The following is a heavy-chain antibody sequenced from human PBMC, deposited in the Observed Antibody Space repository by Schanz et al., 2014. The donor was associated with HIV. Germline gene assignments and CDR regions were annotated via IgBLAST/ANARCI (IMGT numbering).Heavy chain of an antibody. CDR1: GDSLSDNY. Sequence: QVRLHQWGAGLLKPSETLTLTCAVYGDSLSDNYWTWIRQSPGKGLEWIGEIGHSGSTQYHPSLKSRVTRSVDPSKTQFSLKLVSVTAADTATYYCARGPWAGSGSYPLDYWGQGTLVTVSS. V-gene: IGHV4-34*01. CDR2: IGHSGST. CDR3: ARGPWAGSGSYPLDY. D-gene: IGHD3-10*01. J-gene: IGHJ4*02.